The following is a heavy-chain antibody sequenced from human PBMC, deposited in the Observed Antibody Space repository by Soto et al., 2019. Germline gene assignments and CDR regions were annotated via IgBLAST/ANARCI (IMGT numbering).Heavy chain of an antibody. CDR1: GFTFSSYA. Sequence: PGGSLRLSYAASGFTFSSYAMNWVRQAPGKGLEWVSGISGSGGSTYYADSVKGRFTISRDNSKNTLYLQMNSLRAEDTAVYYCAKRGDSTVTTLFYYYYMDVWGKGTTVTVSS. V-gene: IGHV3-23*01. D-gene: IGHD4-17*01. CDR2: ISGSGGST. CDR3: AKRGDSTVTTLFYYYYMDV. J-gene: IGHJ6*03.